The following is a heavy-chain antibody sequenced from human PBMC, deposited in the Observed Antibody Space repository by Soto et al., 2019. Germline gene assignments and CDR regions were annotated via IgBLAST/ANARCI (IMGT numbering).Heavy chain of an antibody. V-gene: IGHV1-58*02. CDR1: GFTFTSSA. D-gene: IGHD2-15*01. CDR2: IVVGSGNT. J-gene: IGHJ6*04. CDR3: AAGYCSGGSCPLDV. Sequence: ASVKVSCKASGFTFTSSAMQWVRQARGQRLEWIGWIVVGSGNTNYAQKFQERVTITRDMSTSTAYMELSSLRSEDTAVYYCAAGYCSGGSCPLDVWGKGTTVTVSS.